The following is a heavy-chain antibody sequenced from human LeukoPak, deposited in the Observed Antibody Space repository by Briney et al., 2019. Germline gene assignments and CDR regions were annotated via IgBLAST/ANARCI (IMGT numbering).Heavy chain of an antibody. CDR1: GFTFNYFW. V-gene: IGHV3-74*01. J-gene: IGHJ4*02. Sequence: GGSLRLSCAASGFTFNYFWMHWVRQVPGKGLVWVSGINNDGTATYYADSVKGRFTISGDNAKNTVCLQMNGLRAEDTTVYYCATVSEYWGQGTLVTVSS. CDR2: INNDGTAT. CDR3: ATVSEY.